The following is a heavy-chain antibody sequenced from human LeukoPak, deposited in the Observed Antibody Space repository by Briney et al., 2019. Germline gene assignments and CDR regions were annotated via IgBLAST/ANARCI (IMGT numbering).Heavy chain of an antibody. V-gene: IGHV1-18*01. J-gene: IGHJ4*02. D-gene: IGHD5-18*01. CDR1: GYTFTDSG. Sequence: ASVKVSCKTSGYTFTDSGISWVRQAPGLGLEWMGWISTYNGNTHYAQKLQGRVTMTTDTSTRTAYMELRSLRSDDTAMYYCARVLGIQLWGSSDYWGQGTLVTVSS. CDR2: ISTYNGNT. CDR3: ARVLGIQLWGSSDY.